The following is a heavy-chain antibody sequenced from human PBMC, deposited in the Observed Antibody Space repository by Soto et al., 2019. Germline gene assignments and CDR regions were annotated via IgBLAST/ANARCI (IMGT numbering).Heavy chain of an antibody. V-gene: IGHV1-69*06. Sequence: GASGKVSCKASGGTFSSYAISWVRQAPGQGLEWMGGIIPIFGTANYAQKFQGRVTITADKSTSTAYMELSSLRSEDTAVYYCARGYCTNGVCYQNFDYWGQGTLVTVSS. CDR3: ARGYCTNGVCYQNFDY. J-gene: IGHJ4*02. CDR1: GGTFSSYA. D-gene: IGHD2-8*01. CDR2: IIPIFGTA.